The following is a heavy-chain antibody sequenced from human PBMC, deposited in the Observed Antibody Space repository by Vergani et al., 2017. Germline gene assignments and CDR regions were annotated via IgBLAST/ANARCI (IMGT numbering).Heavy chain of an antibody. CDR3: AGQDIVVVPAANDAFDI. CDR1: GYSFTSYW. J-gene: IGHJ3*02. CDR2: IYPGDSDT. D-gene: IGHD2-2*01. V-gene: IGHV5-51*01. Sequence: EVQLVQSGAEVKKPGESLKISCKGSGYSFTSYWIGWVRQMPGKGLEWMGIIYPGDSDTRYSPSFQGQVTISADKSIRTAYLQWSSLKASDTAMYYCAGQDIVVVPAANDAFDIWGQGTMVTVSS.